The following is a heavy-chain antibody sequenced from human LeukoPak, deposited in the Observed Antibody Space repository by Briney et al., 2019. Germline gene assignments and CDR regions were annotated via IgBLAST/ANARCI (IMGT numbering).Heavy chain of an antibody. CDR2: ISSSSSYI. V-gene: IGHV3-21*01. J-gene: IGHJ4*02. D-gene: IGHD3-22*01. Sequence: GGSLRLSCAASGFTFSSYSMNWVRQAPGKGLEWVSSISSSSSYIYYADSVKGRFTISRDNAKNSLYLQMNGLRAEDTAVYYCARDHYDSSGYNAYDYWGQGTPVTVSS. CDR1: GFTFSSYS. CDR3: ARDHYDSSGYNAYDY.